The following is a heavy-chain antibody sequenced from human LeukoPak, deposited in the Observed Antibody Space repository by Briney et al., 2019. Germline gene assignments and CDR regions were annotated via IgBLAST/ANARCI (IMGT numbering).Heavy chain of an antibody. CDR2: ISSRSDYT. Sequence: GGSLRLSCAASGFTFRDYYMSWIRQAPGKGLEWVSYISSRSDYTNYADSVKGRFTISRDNAKNSLYLQMNSLRAEDTAVYYCAKDRQSRGSLGFDYWGQGALVIVSS. D-gene: IGHD3-22*01. CDR1: GFTFRDYY. J-gene: IGHJ4*02. CDR3: AKDRQSRGSLGFDY. V-gene: IGHV3-11*05.